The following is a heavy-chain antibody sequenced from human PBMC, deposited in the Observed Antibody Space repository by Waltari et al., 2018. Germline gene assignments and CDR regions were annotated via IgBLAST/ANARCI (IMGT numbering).Heavy chain of an antibody. J-gene: IGHJ6*02. D-gene: IGHD4-17*01. V-gene: IGHV3-7*01. CDR2: IKQDGSEK. Sequence: EVQLVESGGGLVQPGGSLRLSCEASGFTFSSYWMSWVRQAPGKGLEWVANIKQDGSEKYYVDSVKGRFTISRDNAKNSLYLQMNSLRAEDTAVYYCARGATVTPPLGYYGMDVWGQGTTVTVSS. CDR1: GFTFSSYW. CDR3: ARGATVTPPLGYYGMDV.